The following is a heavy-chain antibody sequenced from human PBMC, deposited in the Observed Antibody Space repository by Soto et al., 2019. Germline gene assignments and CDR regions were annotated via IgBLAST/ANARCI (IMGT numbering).Heavy chain of an antibody. V-gene: IGHV3-33*01. CDR3: ARDRVRGAVVVAASSSRGMDV. CDR2: IWYDGSNK. J-gene: IGHJ6*02. CDR1: GFTFSSYG. D-gene: IGHD2-15*01. Sequence: QVQLVESGGGVVQPGRSLRLSCAASGFTFSSYGMHWVRQAPGKGLEWVAVIWYDGSNKYYADSVKGRFTISRDNSKNTLYLQMNSLRAEDTAVYYCARDRVRGAVVVAASSSRGMDVWGQGTTVTVSS.